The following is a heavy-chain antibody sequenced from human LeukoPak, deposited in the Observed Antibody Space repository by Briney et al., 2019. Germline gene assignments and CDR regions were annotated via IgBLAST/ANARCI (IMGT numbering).Heavy chain of an antibody. Sequence: GGSLRLSCAASGFTFSSYSMNWVRQAPGKGLEWVSSISSSSSYIYYADSVKGRFTISRDNSKNTLYLQMNSLRAEDTAVYYCARRGTPNAFDLWGQGTMVTVSS. D-gene: IGHD3-16*01. V-gene: IGHV3-21*01. CDR2: ISSSSSYI. CDR3: ARRGTPNAFDL. CDR1: GFTFSSYS. J-gene: IGHJ3*01.